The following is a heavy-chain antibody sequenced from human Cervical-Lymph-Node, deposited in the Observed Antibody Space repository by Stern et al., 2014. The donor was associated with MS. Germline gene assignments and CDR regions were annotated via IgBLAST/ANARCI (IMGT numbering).Heavy chain of an antibody. D-gene: IGHD6-19*01. J-gene: IGHJ6*02. CDR1: GFTFSSYG. Sequence: VQLEESGGGVVQPGRSLRLSCAASGFTFSSYGMHLVRQAPGKGLEWVAVISYDGSNKYYADSVKGRFTISRDNSKNTLYLQMNSLRAEDTAVYYCAKDDLISGATDYYYGMDVWGQGTTVTVSS. CDR3: AKDDLISGATDYYYGMDV. CDR2: ISYDGSNK. V-gene: IGHV3-30*18.